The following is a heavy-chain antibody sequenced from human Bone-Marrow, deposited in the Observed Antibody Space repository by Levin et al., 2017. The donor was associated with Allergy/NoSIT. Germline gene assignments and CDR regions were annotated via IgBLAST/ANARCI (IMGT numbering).Heavy chain of an antibody. CDR3: AGMAGNYHYYYMDV. CDR2: IWYDGSYK. Sequence: GGSLRLSCAASGFTFSTYGMHWVRQAPGKGLEWVAVIWYDGSYKEYADSVKGRFTISRDNSKNTLYLQMNSLRVGDTAVYYCAGMAGNYHYYYMDVWGKGTTVTVSS. D-gene: IGHD5-24*01. V-gene: IGHV3-33*01. CDR1: GFTFSTYG. J-gene: IGHJ6*03.